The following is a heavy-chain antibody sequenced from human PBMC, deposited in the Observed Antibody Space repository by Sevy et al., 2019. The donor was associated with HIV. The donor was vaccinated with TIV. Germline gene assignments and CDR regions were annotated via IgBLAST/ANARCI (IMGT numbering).Heavy chain of an antibody. Sequence: SETLSLTCAVYGGSFSGYYWTWIRQPPGKGLEWIGEIHHSGSTNYNPSLKSRVTISVDTSKNQFSLKLSSVTAAETAMYYCARGMGAARYYFDHWGQGTLVTVSS. CDR1: GGSFSGYY. D-gene: IGHD1-26*01. V-gene: IGHV4-34*01. J-gene: IGHJ4*02. CDR3: ARGMGAARYYFDH. CDR2: IHHSGST.